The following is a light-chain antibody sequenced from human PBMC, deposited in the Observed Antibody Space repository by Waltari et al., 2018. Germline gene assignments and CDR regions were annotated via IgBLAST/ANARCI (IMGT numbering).Light chain of an antibody. Sequence: QSALTQPASVSGSPGQSITISCTGTSSEAGGYNYVSCYQQHAGKEPKLMSYDVSHRSSGVSNRFSGSKSGNAASRTISGLQAEDEADYYCSSYTSINIPGFGGGTNLTVL. V-gene: IGLV2-14*03. CDR2: DVS. CDR3: SSYTSINIPG. CDR1: SSEAGGYNY. J-gene: IGLJ2*01.